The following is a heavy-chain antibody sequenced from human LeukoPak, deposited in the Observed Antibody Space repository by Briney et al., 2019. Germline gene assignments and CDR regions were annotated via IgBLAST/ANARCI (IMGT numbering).Heavy chain of an antibody. CDR1: GFTFSSYE. CDR2: ISSSGSTI. V-gene: IGHV3-48*03. J-gene: IGHJ6*04. Sequence: PGRSLRLSCAASGFTFSSYEMNWVRQAPGKGLEWVSYISSSGSTIYYADSVKGRFTISRGNAKNSLYLQMNSLRAEDTAVYYCARDLKSPYYYYYGMDVWGKGTTVTVSS. CDR3: ARDLKSPYYYYYGMDV.